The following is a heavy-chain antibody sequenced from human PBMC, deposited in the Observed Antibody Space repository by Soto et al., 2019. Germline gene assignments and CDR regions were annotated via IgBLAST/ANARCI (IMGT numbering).Heavy chain of an antibody. CDR1: SASLSNYY. Sequence: LSLTCTVSSASLSNYYWSWIRQPAGKGLEWIGRIFPTGNTDYNPSLRSRVTMSVDTSKNQFSLKLNSVTAADTAVYYCARGSLGPDYWGPGTLVTVSS. CDR2: IFPTGNT. J-gene: IGHJ4*02. V-gene: IGHV4-4*07. CDR3: ARGSLGPDY. D-gene: IGHD1-26*01.